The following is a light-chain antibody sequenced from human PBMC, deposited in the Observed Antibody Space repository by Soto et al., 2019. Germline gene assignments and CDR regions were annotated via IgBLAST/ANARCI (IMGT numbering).Light chain of an antibody. J-gene: IGKJ4*01. Sequence: DIQMTQSPSTLSASVEDRVTITCRASQTISSWLAWYQQKPGQAPKLLIYKASSLESAVPSRFSGSGSGTEFTLTISGLQPDDFATYYCQQYNSYPLTFGGGTKVEIK. CDR2: KAS. CDR3: QQYNSYPLT. V-gene: IGKV1-5*03. CDR1: QTISSW.